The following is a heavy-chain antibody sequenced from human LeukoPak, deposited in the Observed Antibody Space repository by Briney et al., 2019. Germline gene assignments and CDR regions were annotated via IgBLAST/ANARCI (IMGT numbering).Heavy chain of an antibody. D-gene: IGHD3/OR15-3a*01. CDR3: ATDRGTSYFDT. CDR1: GFTFSNYG. Sequence: GGSLRLSCAASGFTFSNYGMHWVRQAPGKGLEWVACIWYDGNNKYSGDSVKGRFTVSRDNSKNTVYLQMNSLRAEDKAIYYCATDRGTSYFDTWGQGTLVTVSS. V-gene: IGHV3-30*02. CDR2: IWYDGNNK. J-gene: IGHJ4*02.